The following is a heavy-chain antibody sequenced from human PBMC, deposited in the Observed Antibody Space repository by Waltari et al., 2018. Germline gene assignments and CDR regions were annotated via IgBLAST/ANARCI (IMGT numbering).Heavy chain of an antibody. CDR2: ISGSGGST. D-gene: IGHD4-17*01. CDR3: AKPRAYDYGDDGGDY. CDR1: GFTFRSYA. V-gene: IGHV3-23*01. J-gene: IGHJ4*02. Sequence: EVQLLESGGGLVQPGGSLSLSCAASGFTFRSYAMRWVRQAPGKGLEWVSAISGSGGSTYYADSVKGRFTISRDNSKNTLYLQMNSLRAEDTAVYYCAKPRAYDYGDDGGDYWGQGTLVTVSS.